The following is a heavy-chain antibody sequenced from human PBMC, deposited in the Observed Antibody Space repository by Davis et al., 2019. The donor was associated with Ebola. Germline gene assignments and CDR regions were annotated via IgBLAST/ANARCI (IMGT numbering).Heavy chain of an antibody. D-gene: IGHD3/OR15-3a*01. Sequence: MPSETLSLTCTVSGGSISSYYWSWIRQPPGKGLEWIGYIYYSGSTNYNPSLKSRVTISVDTSKNQFSLKLSSVTAADTAVYYCAREGGLSRVLDYWGQGTLVTVSS. V-gene: IGHV4-59*01. J-gene: IGHJ4*02. CDR2: IYYSGST. CDR3: AREGGLSRVLDY. CDR1: GGSISSYY.